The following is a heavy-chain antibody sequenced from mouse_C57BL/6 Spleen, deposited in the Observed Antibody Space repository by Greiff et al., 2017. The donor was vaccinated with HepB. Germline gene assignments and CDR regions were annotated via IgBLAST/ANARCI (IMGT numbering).Heavy chain of an antibody. V-gene: IGHV1-81*01. Sequence: QVQLQQSGAELARPGASVKLSCKASGYTFTSYGISWVKQRTGQGLEWIGEIYPRSGNTYYNEKFKGKATLTADKSSSTAYMELRSLTSEDSAVYFCAREGQLGRWFAYWGQGTLVTVSA. CDR1: GYTFTSYG. CDR3: AREGQLGRWFAY. CDR2: IYPRSGNT. J-gene: IGHJ3*01. D-gene: IGHD4-1*02.